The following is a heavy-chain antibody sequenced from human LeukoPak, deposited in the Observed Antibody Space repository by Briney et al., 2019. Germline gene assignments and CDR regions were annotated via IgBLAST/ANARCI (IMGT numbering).Heavy chain of an antibody. CDR2: IYYSGST. J-gene: IGHJ4*02. CDR1: GGSISSSSYY. CDR3: ARQKYYDSSGYYYIYFDY. V-gene: IGHV4-39*01. D-gene: IGHD3-22*01. Sequence: TLSLTCTVSGGSISSSSYYWGWIRQPPGKGLEWIGSIYYSGSTYYNPSLKSRVTISVDTSKNQFSLKLSSVTAADTAVYYCARQKYYDSSGYYYIYFDYWGQGTLVTVSS.